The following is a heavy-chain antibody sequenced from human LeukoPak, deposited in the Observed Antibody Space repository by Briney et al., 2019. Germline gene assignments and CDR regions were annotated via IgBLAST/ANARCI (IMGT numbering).Heavy chain of an antibody. CDR1: GFTFSTYG. V-gene: IGHV3-30*02. CDR3: AKDLRGGGRFFDY. D-gene: IGHD3-16*01. CDR2: IRYDGSDK. J-gene: IGHJ4*02. Sequence: GGSLRLSCAASGFTFSTYGMHWVRDAPGKGLEWVAFIRYDGSDKFYADSVKGRFTLSRDNSKNTLYLQMNSLRAEDTAVYYCAKDLRGGGRFFDYWGQGTLVTVSS.